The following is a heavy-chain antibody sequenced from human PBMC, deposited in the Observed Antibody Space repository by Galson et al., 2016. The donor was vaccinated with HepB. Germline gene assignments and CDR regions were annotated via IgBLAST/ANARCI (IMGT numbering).Heavy chain of an antibody. CDR2: IYSGGST. CDR3: ARVQTFYDYIWGTSRPRYFDY. D-gene: IGHD3-16*02. CDR1: GFAVRSNF. Sequence: SLRLSCAVSGFAVRSNFMAWVRQAPGKGLEWVSLIYSGGSTYYADSARGRFTIPRDISKNTLFLEILSLRAEDTAVYYCARVQTFYDYIWGTSRPRYFDYWGQGTLVTVSS. J-gene: IGHJ4*02. V-gene: IGHV3-53*01.